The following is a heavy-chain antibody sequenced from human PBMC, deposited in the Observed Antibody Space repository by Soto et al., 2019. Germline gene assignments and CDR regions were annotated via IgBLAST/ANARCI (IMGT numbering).Heavy chain of an antibody. D-gene: IGHD6-19*01. Sequence: EVQLLEPGGGLVQPGGSLRLSCAASGFTFSSYAMSWVRQAPRKGLEWVSAISGSGGSTYYADSVKGRFTISRDNFKNTLYLQMNSLRAEDTAVYYCANLAVGGTTGYYYYGIDVWGQGTTVAVSS. J-gene: IGHJ6*02. CDR1: GFTFSSYA. CDR2: ISGSGGST. CDR3: ANLAVGGTTGYYYYGIDV. V-gene: IGHV3-23*01.